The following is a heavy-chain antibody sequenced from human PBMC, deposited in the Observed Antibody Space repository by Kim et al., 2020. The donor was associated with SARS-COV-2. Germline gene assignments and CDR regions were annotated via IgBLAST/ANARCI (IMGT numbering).Heavy chain of an antibody. Sequence: AESVKGRLPIPRDNSKNTRYLQMNSLRPEDTAVYYCASPSPDYGDYYFDYWGQGTLVIVSS. CDR3: ASPSPDYGDYYFDY. J-gene: IGHJ4*02. D-gene: IGHD4-17*01. V-gene: IGHV3-30*01.